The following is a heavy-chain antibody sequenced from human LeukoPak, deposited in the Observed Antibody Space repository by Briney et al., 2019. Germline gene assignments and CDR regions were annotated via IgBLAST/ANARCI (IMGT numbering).Heavy chain of an antibody. CDR2: IHTSGST. CDR1: GGSISSYY. CDR3: ARVVYSGYDFRGAMDV. J-gene: IGHJ6*03. D-gene: IGHD5-12*01. V-gene: IGHV4-4*07. Sequence: SETLSLTCTFSGGSISSYYWSWIRQPAGKGLEWIGRIHTSGSTNYSPSLKSRVTMSVDTSKNQFSLKLSSVTAADTAVYYCARVVYSGYDFRGAMDVWGKGTTVTVSS.